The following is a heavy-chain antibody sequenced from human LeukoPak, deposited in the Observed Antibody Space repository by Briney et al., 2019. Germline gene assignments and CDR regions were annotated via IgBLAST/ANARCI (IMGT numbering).Heavy chain of an antibody. CDR1: GFTFSSYG. Sequence: QPGRSLRLSCAASGFTFSSYGMHWVRQAPGKGLEWVAVIWYDGSNKYYADSVKGRFTISRDNSKNTLYLQMNSLRAEDTAVYYCAKDGRYYDSSGSYFDYWGQGTLVTVSS. J-gene: IGHJ4*02. CDR3: AKDGRYYDSSGSYFDY. CDR2: IWYDGSNK. D-gene: IGHD3-22*01. V-gene: IGHV3-33*06.